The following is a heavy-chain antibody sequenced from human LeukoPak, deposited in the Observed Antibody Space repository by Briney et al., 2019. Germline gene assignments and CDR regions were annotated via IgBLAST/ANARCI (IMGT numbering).Heavy chain of an antibody. J-gene: IGHJ5*02. D-gene: IGHD4-17*01. Sequence: SVKVSCKASGGTFSSYAISWVRQAPGQGLEWMGRIIPILGIANYAQKFQGRVTITADKSTSTAYMELSSLRSEDTAVYCCARSTVDYGDYTKVRRNNWFDPWGQGTLVTVSS. CDR3: ARSTVDYGDYTKVRRNNWFDP. V-gene: IGHV1-69*04. CDR2: IIPILGIA. CDR1: GGTFSSYA.